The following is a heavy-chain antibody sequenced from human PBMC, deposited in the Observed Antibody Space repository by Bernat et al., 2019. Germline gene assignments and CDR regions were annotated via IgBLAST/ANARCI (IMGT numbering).Heavy chain of an antibody. V-gene: IGHV3-23*01. CDR2: ISGSGDRT. CDR3: ATGSAGYYYYGMDV. Sequence: EVQLLESGGGLVQPGGSQRLSCAASGFTFSSYVMSWVRQSPGKVLVWVSAISGSGDRTSYADFGKGRFTIYRDNSKNTLCLQMSSLRAEDTAVYYCATGSAGYYYYGMDVWGQGTTVTVTS. CDR1: GFTFSSYV. J-gene: IGHJ6*02. D-gene: IGHD4-17*01.